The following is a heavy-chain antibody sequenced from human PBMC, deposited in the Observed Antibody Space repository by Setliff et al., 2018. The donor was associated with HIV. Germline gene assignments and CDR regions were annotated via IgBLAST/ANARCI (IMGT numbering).Heavy chain of an antibody. D-gene: IGHD3-9*01. CDR3: ARTWGAGVTGYWFDP. CDR2: ISPSGAST. Sequence: ASVKVSCKASGDTFTSYYMHWVRRAPGQGLEWMGMISPSGASTKYAQRLQGRVTLTRNTSISTAYMELRSLRSEDTAVYFCARTWGAGVTGYWFDPWGQGTLVTVSS. J-gene: IGHJ5*02. V-gene: IGHV1-46*01. CDR1: GDTFTSYY.